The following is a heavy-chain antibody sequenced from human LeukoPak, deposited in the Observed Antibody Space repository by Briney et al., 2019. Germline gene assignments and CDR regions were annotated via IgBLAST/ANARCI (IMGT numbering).Heavy chain of an antibody. CDR2: IIPIFGTA. V-gene: IGHV1-69*01. Sequence: GSSVKVSCKASGGTFSSYAISWVRQAPGQGLEWMGGIIPIFGTANYAQKFQGRVTITADESTSTAYMELSSLRSEDTAVYYCARERPMVRGVTWNNWFDPWGQGTLVTVSS. D-gene: IGHD3-10*01. J-gene: IGHJ5*02. CDR3: ARERPMVRGVTWNNWFDP. CDR1: GGTFSSYA.